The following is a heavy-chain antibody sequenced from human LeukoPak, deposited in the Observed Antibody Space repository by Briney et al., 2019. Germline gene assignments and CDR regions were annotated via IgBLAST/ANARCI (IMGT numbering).Heavy chain of an antibody. V-gene: IGHV3-53*01. CDR2: IYSGGST. CDR3: ARDSGIAVAGFDP. J-gene: IGHJ5*02. Sequence: GGSLRLSCAASGFTVSSNYMSWVRQAPGKGLEWVSVIYSGGSTYYADSVKGRFTISRDNSKNTLYLQMNSLRAEDTAVYYCARDSGIAVAGFDPWDQGTLVTVSS. CDR1: GFTVSSNY. D-gene: IGHD6-19*01.